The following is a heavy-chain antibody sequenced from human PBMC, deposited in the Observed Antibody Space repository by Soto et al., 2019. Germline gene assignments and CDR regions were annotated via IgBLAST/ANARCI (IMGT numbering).Heavy chain of an antibody. CDR2: IIPIFGTA. J-gene: IGHJ6*02. Sequence: SVKVSCKASGGTFSSYAISWVRQAPGQGLEWMGGIIPIFGTANYAQKFQGRVTITADESTSTAYMELSSLRSEDTAVYYCARAMATVPFGYYYGMDVWGQGTTVTVSS. CDR1: GGTFSSYA. CDR3: ARAMATVPFGYYYGMDV. V-gene: IGHV1-69*13. D-gene: IGHD4-4*01.